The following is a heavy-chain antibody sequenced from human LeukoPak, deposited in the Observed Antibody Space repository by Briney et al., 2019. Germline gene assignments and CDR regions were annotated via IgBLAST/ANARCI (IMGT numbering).Heavy chain of an antibody. J-gene: IGHJ6*03. D-gene: IGHD5-12*01. Sequence: GGSLRLSCAASGFTFSSYGMHCARHPPGKGLEWVAFIRYDGSHKYYADSVKARFTISRDNSKNTLYLQMNSLRAEDTAVYYCAKGSGYEHNYYYYYMDVWGKGTTVTIS. CDR1: GFTFSSYG. V-gene: IGHV3-30*02. CDR2: IRYDGSHK. CDR3: AKGSGYEHNYYYYYMDV.